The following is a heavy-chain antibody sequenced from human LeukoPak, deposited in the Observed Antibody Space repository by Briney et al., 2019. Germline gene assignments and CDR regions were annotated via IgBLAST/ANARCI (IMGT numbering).Heavy chain of an antibody. Sequence: GGSLRLSCAASGFTFDDYAMHWVRQAPGKGLEWVSLIIWDGGSTYYADSVKGRFTISGDNSKNSLYLQMNSLRAEDTALYYCAKAPYGDYEGLDYWGQGTLVTVSS. J-gene: IGHJ4*02. CDR1: GFTFDDYA. CDR3: AKAPYGDYEGLDY. D-gene: IGHD4-17*01. V-gene: IGHV3-43D*04. CDR2: IIWDGGST.